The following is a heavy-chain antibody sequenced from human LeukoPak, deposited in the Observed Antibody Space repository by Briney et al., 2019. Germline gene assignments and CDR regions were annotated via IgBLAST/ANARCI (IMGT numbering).Heavy chain of an antibody. V-gene: IGHV4-38-2*01. J-gene: IGHJ5*02. CDR1: GYSISSGYY. D-gene: IGHD4-17*01. CDR3: VRQRTVRDWFDP. Sequence: PSETLSLTCAVSGYSISSGYYWGWIRQPPGKGLEWIGSIYHSGSTYYNPSLKSRVTISVDTSKNQFSLKLSSVTAADTAVYYCVRQRTVRDWFDPWGQGTLVTVSS. CDR2: IYHSGST.